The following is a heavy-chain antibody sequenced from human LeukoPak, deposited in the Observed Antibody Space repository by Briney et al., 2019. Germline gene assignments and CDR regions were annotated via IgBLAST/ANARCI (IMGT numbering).Heavy chain of an antibody. J-gene: IGHJ5*02. D-gene: IGHD3-10*01. V-gene: IGHV1-46*01. CDR2: INPSGGST. CDR3: ARAPDYYNWFDP. CDR1: GYTFTSYY. Sequence: ASVKVSCKGSGYTFTSYYMHWVRQAPGQGLEWMGIINPSGGSTSYAQKFQGRVTMTRDTSTSPVYMELSSLSSEDTAVYYCARAPDYYNWFDPWGQGTLVTVSS.